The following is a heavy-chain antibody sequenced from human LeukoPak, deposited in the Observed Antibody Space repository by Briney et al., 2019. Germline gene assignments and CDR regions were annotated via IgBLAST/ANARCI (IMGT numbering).Heavy chain of an antibody. CDR3: ARANMVRGVGLFFDRNWFDP. D-gene: IGHD3-10*01. Sequence: GASVKVSCKASGYTFTSYYIHWVRQAPGQGLEWMGWINPNSGGTNYAQKFQGRVTMTRDTSISTAYMELSGLRSDDTAVYYCARANMVRGVGLFFDRNWFDPWGQGTLVTVSS. CDR2: INPNSGGT. J-gene: IGHJ5*02. V-gene: IGHV1-2*02. CDR1: GYTFTSYY.